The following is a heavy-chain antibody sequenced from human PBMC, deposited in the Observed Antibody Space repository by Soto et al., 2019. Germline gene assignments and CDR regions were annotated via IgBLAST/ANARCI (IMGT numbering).Heavy chain of an antibody. CDR3: ARRGTYYYDSSGSAPLDY. D-gene: IGHD3-22*01. Sequence: QVQLVQSGAEVKKPGASVKFSCKASGYTFTSYGISWVRQAPGQGLEWMGWISAYNGNTNYAQKLQGRVTMTTDTSTSTAYMELRSLRSDDTAVYYCARRGTYYYDSSGSAPLDYWGQGTLVTVSS. J-gene: IGHJ4*02. CDR1: GYTFTSYG. V-gene: IGHV1-18*01. CDR2: ISAYNGNT.